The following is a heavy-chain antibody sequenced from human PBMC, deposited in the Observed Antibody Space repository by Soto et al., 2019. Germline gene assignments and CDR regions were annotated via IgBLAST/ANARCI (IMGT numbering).Heavy chain of an antibody. Sequence: ASVKVSCKASGYTFTSYGISWVRQAPGQGLEWMGWISAYNGSTNYAQKLQGRVTMTTDTSTSTAYMELRSLRSDDTAVYYCARVDIGYYYYGMDVWGQGTTVTVSS. D-gene: IGHD2-15*01. CDR2: ISAYNGST. CDR3: ARVDIGYYYYGMDV. J-gene: IGHJ6*02. V-gene: IGHV1-18*04. CDR1: GYTFTSYG.